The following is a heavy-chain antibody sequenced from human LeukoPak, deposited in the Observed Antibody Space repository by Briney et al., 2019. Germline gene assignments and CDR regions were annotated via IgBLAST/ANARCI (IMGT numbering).Heavy chain of an antibody. CDR2: INAGNGNT. Sequence: GASVKVSCKASGYTFTSYAMHWVRQAPGQRLEWMGWINAGNGNTKYSQKFQGRVTITRDTSASTAYMELSSLRSEDTAVYYCARGLGVVVAADYYYYYGMDVWGQGTTVTVSS. J-gene: IGHJ6*02. CDR1: GYTFTSYA. CDR3: ARGLGVVVAADYYYYYGMDV. V-gene: IGHV1-3*01. D-gene: IGHD2-15*01.